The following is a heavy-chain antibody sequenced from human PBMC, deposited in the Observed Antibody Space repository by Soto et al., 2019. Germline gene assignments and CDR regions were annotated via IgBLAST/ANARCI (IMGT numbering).Heavy chain of an antibody. CDR1: GFTFSSYA. CDR2: ISGSGGST. Sequence: GGSLRLSCAASGFTFSSYAMSWVRQAPGKGLEWASAISGSGGSTYYADSVKGRFTISRDNSKNTLYLQMNSLRAEDTAVYYCAKSGSLWFGELFFDPWGQGTLVTVSS. CDR3: AKSGSLWFGELFFDP. V-gene: IGHV3-23*01. D-gene: IGHD3-10*01. J-gene: IGHJ5*02.